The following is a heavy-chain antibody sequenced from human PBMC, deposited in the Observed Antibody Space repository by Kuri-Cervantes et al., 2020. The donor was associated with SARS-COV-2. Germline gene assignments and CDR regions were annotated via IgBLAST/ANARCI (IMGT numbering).Heavy chain of an antibody. CDR3: ARDYYDSSGYYTDAFDI. CDR2: ISAYNGNT. CDR1: GYTFTSYG. Sequence: ASVKVSCKASGYTFTSYGISWVRQAPGQGLEWMGWISAYNGNTNYAQKLQGRVTITADKSTSTAYMELSSLRSEDTAVYYCARDYYDSSGYYTDAFDIWGQGTMVTVSS. J-gene: IGHJ3*02. D-gene: IGHD3-22*01. V-gene: IGHV1-18*01.